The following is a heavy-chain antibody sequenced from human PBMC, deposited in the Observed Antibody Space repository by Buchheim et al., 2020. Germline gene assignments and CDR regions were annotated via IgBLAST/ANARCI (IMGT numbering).Heavy chain of an antibody. Sequence: QVQLVQSGAEVKKPGASVKVSCKASGYTFTSYSIHWVRQAPGQGLEWMGIINPSGAATTHAQNFQGRVTMTSDTSTSTVYLELSNLRSEDTAVYYCARVSYYDSSAGYWGQGTL. D-gene: IGHD3-22*01. CDR1: GYTFTSYS. CDR3: ARVSYYDSSAGY. J-gene: IGHJ4*02. CDR2: INPSGAAT. V-gene: IGHV1-46*01.